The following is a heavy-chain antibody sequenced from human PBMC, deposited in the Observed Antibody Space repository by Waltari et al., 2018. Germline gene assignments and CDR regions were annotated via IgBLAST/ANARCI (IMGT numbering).Heavy chain of an antibody. D-gene: IGHD6-19*01. V-gene: IGHV3-7*01. CDR3: TRGGARGSGWYVVDT. CDR1: GFHFGRYW. Sequence: EVQLVESGGGLVQPGGSVRRCCAVSGFHFGRYWLSWVRRSPGKGLEWVANIKEDGSEKYNVDSVKGRFTISRDNAKNSLYLQMNSLRAEDTAVYYCTRGGARGSGWYVVDTWGQGTLVTVSS. CDR2: IKEDGSEK. J-gene: IGHJ4*02.